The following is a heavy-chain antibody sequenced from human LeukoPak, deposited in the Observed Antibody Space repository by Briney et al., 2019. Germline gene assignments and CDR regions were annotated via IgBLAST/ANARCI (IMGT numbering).Heavy chain of an antibody. CDR2: ITGRGDST. CDR3: AKDRSLDW. CDR1: GFTFNNYA. Sequence: GGSLRLSCAASGFTFNNYAMSWLRQAPGRGLEWVSAITGRGDSTYYADSVKGRFTMSRGNSKNTLYLQMNSLRVDDSAVYFCAKDRSLDWWGQGTLVTVS. D-gene: IGHD3-10*01. V-gene: IGHV3-23*01. J-gene: IGHJ4*02.